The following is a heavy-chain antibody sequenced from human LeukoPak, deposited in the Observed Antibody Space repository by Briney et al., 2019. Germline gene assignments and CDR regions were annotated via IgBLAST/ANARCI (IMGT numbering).Heavy chain of an antibody. D-gene: IGHD5-24*01. CDR3: ARFFRKDGYNYEVFDI. V-gene: IGHV4-59*08. J-gene: IGHJ3*02. CDR2: IYYSGST. Sequence: SETLSLTCTVSGGSISSYYWSWIRQPPGKGLEWIGYIYYSGSTDYNPSLRSRVTMSVDTSKNQFSLKLTSVTAADTAVYYCARFFRKDGYNYEVFDIGAKGTMVTVS. CDR1: GGSISSYY.